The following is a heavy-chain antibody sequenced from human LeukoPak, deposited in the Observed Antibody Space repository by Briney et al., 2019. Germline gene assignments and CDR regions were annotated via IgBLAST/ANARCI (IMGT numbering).Heavy chain of an antibody. J-gene: IGHJ4*02. V-gene: IGHV4-4*07. CDR2: IDSSGTT. Sequence: SETLSLTCTVSGGSFTTYYWSWIRQPAGRGLEWIGHIDSSGTTNYNPSLKSRVTMSVDTSKNQFSLNLSSVTAADTAVYYCARVFSVAGTFDYWGQGTLVTVSS. CDR1: GGSFTTYY. CDR3: ARVFSVAGTFDY. D-gene: IGHD6-19*01.